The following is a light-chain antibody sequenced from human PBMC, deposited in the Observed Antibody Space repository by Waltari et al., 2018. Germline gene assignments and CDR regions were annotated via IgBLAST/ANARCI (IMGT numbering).Light chain of an antibody. J-gene: IGLJ1*01. CDR2: EIH. CDR3: SSYTSSTLNV. Sequence: QSALTQPASVSGSPGQSITISCTGSRSDIGDYTYVSWYQHTPGNAPKLIIYEIHNPPSGVSSRVSGSKSGTTASLTISGLQTEDEADYFCSSYTSSTLNVFGSGTRVTVL. CDR1: RSDIGDYTY. V-gene: IGLV2-14*01.